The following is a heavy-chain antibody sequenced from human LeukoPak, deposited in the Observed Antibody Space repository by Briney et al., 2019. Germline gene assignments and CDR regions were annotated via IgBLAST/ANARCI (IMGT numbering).Heavy chain of an antibody. CDR3: ARDNWVATPGLFDP. V-gene: IGHV4-61*02. D-gene: IGHD2-21*02. CDR2: IYTSGST. J-gene: IGHJ5*02. CDR1: GYSISSGYY. Sequence: PSETLSLTCTVSGYSISSGYYWSWSRQPAGTGLEWIGRIYTSGSTNYNPSLKSRVTISVDTSKNQFSLKLSSVAAADTAVYYCARDNWVATPGLFDPWGQGTQVTVSS.